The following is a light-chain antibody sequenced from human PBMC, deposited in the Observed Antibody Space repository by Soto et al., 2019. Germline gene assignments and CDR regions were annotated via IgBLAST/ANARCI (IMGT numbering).Light chain of an antibody. V-gene: IGLV2-8*01. CDR3: SSYAGSNDFVL. CDR2: EVS. J-gene: IGLJ2*01. CDR1: SSDVGGYNY. Sequence: QSALTQPPSASGSPGQSVTISCTGTSSDVGGYNYVSWYQQHPGKAPKVMIYEVSKRPSGVPDRFSGSKSGNTASLTVSGLQAEDEADYFCSSYAGSNDFVLFGGGTKVTVL.